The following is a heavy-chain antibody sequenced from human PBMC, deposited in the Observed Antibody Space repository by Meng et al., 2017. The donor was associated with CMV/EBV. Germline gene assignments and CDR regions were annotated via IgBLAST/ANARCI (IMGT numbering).Heavy chain of an antibody. V-gene: IGHV4-34*01. CDR1: GGSFSGYY. CDR2: INHSGST. J-gene: IGHJ4*02. Sequence: SETLSLTCAVYGGSFSGYYWSWIRQPPGKGLEWIGEINHSGSTNYNPSLKSRVTISVDTSKNQFSLKLSSVTAADTAVYYCARAWLFDYWGQGTLVTV. D-gene: IGHD5-12*01. CDR3: ARAWLFDY.